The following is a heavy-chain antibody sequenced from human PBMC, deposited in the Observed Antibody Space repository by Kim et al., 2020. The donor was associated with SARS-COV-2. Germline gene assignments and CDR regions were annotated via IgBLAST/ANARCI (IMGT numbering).Heavy chain of an antibody. CDR3: AIVAQLLYFGGPSDY. V-gene: IGHV3-49*04. Sequence: GGSLRLSCTTSGFSFDNYAMSWVRQAPGKGLEWIAYIRRKTYGGTTEYAATVKGRFTISRDDSKAIAYLQMYSLTTEDTAVYYCAIVAQLLYFGGPSDY. CDR2: IRRKTYGGTT. CDR1: GFSFDNYA. J-gene: IGHJ4*01. D-gene: IGHD3-10*01.